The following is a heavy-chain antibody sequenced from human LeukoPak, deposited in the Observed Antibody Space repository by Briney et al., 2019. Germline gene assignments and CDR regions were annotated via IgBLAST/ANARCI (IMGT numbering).Heavy chain of an antibody. V-gene: IGHV3-9*01. CDR2: ISWNSGSI. CDR1: GFTFEDYA. D-gene: IGHD3-16*01. J-gene: IGHJ6*03. CDR3: AKDMGRYYYYYMDV. Sequence: QTGGSLILSCADCGFTFEDYAMHGVRQAPGKGLEWVSGISWNSGSIGYADSVKGRFTISRDNAKNSLYLQMNSLRAEDTALYYCAKDMGRYYYYYMDVWGKGTTVTVSS.